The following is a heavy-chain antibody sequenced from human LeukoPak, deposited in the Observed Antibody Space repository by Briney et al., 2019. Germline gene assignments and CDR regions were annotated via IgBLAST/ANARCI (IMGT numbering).Heavy chain of an antibody. J-gene: IGHJ4*02. CDR2: IRYDGSTK. CDR1: GFSFNTYG. Sequence: RSGGSLRLSCAASGFSFNTYGMPWVRQAPGKGLEWVAYIRYDGSTKYYADSVRGRFTISRDNSKNTLYLEMNSLRAEDTAVFYCAKKGGNYDYFDYWGQGNLVTVSS. CDR3: AKKGGNYDYFDY. V-gene: IGHV3-30*02. D-gene: IGHD3-3*01.